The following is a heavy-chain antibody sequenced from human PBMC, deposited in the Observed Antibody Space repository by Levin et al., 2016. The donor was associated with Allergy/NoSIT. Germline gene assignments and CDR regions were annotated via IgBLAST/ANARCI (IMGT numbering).Heavy chain of an antibody. V-gene: IGHV3-11*06. CDR3: ARGGVADSYYNYYMDV. D-gene: IGHD1-26*01. CDR2: ITPSSSFT. J-gene: IGHJ6*03. Sequence: WIRQPPGKGLEWISDITPSSSFTNYADSVKGRFNISRDNAKNSLYLQMSSLRVEDTAVYYCARGGVADSYYNYYMDVWGKGTTVTVSS.